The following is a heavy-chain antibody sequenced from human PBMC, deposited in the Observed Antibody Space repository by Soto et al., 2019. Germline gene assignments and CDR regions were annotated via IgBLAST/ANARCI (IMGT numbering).Heavy chain of an antibody. J-gene: IGHJ4*02. CDR1: GGAISSSSYY. Sequence: SETLSLTCTVSGGAISSSSYYWCWIRHPPGKGLEWIGSIYYSGSTYYNPSLKSRVTISVDTSKNQFSLKLSSVTAADTAVYYCARREAVAGIFDYWGQGTLVTVSS. D-gene: IGHD6-19*01. CDR3: ARREAVAGIFDY. CDR2: IYYSGST. V-gene: IGHV4-39*01.